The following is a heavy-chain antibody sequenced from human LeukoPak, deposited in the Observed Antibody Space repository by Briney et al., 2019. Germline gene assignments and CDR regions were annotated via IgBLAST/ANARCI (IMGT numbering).Heavy chain of an antibody. D-gene: IGHD2-2*01. J-gene: IGHJ3*02. CDR3: AIRYCSSTSCPEADAFDI. V-gene: IGHV5-51*01. Sequence: GESLKISCKGSGYSFTSYWIGWVRQMPGKGLEWMGIIYPGDSDTRYSPSFQGQVTISADKSISTAYLQWSSLKASDPAMYYCAIRYCSSTSCPEADAFDIWGQGTMVTVSS. CDR1: GYSFTSYW. CDR2: IYPGDSDT.